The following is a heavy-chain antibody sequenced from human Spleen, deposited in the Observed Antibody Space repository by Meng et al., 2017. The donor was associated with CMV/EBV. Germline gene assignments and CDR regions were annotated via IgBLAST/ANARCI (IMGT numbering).Heavy chain of an antibody. D-gene: IGHD2-21*01. J-gene: IGHJ5*02. V-gene: IGHV4-59*01. CDR3: AKSAYYSHAGWFDP. CDR1: GGSINNYY. Sequence: ESLQISRTVSGGSINNYYWRWIRQPPGKGLELIGYIYYSGSTNYSPSLKSRVTISVDTSKNQFSLKLSSVTAADTAVYYCAKSAYYSHAGWFDPWGQGTLVTVSS. CDR2: IYYSGST.